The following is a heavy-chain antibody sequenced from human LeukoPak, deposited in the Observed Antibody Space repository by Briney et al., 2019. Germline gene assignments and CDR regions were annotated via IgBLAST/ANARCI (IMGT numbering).Heavy chain of an antibody. V-gene: IGHV4-34*01. CDR2: INHSGST. D-gene: IGHD2-2*01. CDR1: GGSFSGYY. CDR3: ARDIVVVPAAYALDY. Sequence: SETLSLTCAVYGGSFSGYYWSWIRQPPGKGLEWIGEINHSGSTNYNPSLKSRVTISVDTSKNQFSLKLSSVTAADTAVYYCARDIVVVPAAYALDYWGQGTLVTVSS. J-gene: IGHJ4*02.